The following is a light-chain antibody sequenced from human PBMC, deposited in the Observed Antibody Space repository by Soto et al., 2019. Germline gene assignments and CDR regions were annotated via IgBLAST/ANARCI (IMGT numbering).Light chain of an antibody. CDR1: QGISNF. J-gene: IGKJ5*01. CDR3: QKYSSVIT. CDR2: AAS. Sequence: DIQMTQSPSSLSASVGDRVTITCRASQGISNFLAWYQQKPGKVPKLLISAASTLQSGVPSRFSGSGSGTDFTLTITSLQTEDVATYYCQKYSSVITIGQGTRLEIK. V-gene: IGKV1-27*01.